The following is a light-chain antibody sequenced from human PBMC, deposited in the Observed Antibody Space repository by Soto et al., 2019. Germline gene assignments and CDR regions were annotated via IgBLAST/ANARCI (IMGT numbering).Light chain of an antibody. V-gene: IGLV2-14*01. CDR2: DVS. CDR1: TSDVGAYNY. Sequence: QSALTQAASVSGFPGQSITISCTGTTSDVGAYNYVSWYQQHPGQAPKLMIYDVSDRPSGVSNRFSGSKSGNTASLTISGLQTEDEADYYCSLYTTISTYVFGTGTKLTVL. J-gene: IGLJ1*01. CDR3: SLYTTISTYV.